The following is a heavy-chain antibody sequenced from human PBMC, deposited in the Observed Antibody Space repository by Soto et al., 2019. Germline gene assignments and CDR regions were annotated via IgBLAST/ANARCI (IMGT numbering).Heavy chain of an antibody. CDR3: ARTAAARKYYYAMDV. D-gene: IGHD6-13*01. V-gene: IGHV5-51*01. CDR1: GYSFTSYW. J-gene: IGHJ6*02. Sequence: GESLKISCKGSGYSFTSYWIGWVRQMPGKGLECMGIIYPGDSDTRYSPSFQGQVTISADKSISTAYLQWSSLKASDTAMYYCARTAAARKYYYAMDVWGQGPTVTVSS. CDR2: IYPGDSDT.